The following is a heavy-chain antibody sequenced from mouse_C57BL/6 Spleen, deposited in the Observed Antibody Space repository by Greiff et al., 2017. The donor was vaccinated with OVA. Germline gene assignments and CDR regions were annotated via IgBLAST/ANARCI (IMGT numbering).Heavy chain of an antibody. V-gene: IGHV5-16*01. J-gene: IGHJ1*03. Sequence: EVHLVESEGGLVQPGSSMKLSCTASGFTFSDYYMAWVRQVPEKGLEWVANINYDGSSTYYLDSLKSRFIISRDNAKNILYLQMSSLKSEDTATYYCAREDYDYDWWYFDVWGTGTTVTVSS. CDR3: AREDYDYDWWYFDV. CDR2: INYDGSST. D-gene: IGHD2-4*01. CDR1: GFTFSDYY.